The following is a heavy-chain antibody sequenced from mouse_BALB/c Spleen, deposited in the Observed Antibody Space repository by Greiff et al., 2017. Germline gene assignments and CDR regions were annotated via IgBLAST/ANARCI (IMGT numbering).Heavy chain of an antibody. D-gene: IGHD1-1*01. CDR1: GFAFSRYW. CDR3: ARPNDNGSSPWLAY. V-gene: IGHV4-1*02. J-gene: IGHJ3*01. CDR2: INPDSSTI. Sequence: EVKLMESGGGLVQPGGSLTLSCAASGFAFSRYWLSWVRQAPGKGLEWIGEINPDSSTINYTPSLKDKFIISRDNAKNTLYLQMSKVRSEDTARYYCARPNDNGSSPWLAYWGQGTLFTVSA.